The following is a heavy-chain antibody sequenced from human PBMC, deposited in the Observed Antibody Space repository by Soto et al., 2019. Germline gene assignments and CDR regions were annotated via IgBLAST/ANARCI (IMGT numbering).Heavy chain of an antibody. D-gene: IGHD6-13*01. CDR3: AREGEAGGDDAFDI. V-gene: IGHV1-18*01. CDR2: ISAYNGNT. J-gene: IGHJ3*02. CDR1: GYTFTSYG. Sequence: QVQLVQSGAEVKKPGASVKVSCKASGYTFTSYGISWVRQAPGQGLEWMGWISAYNGNTNYAQKLQGRVTMTTDTXKRTGYMELRSLRSDDTAGYYWAREGEAGGDDAFDIWGQGTMVTVSS.